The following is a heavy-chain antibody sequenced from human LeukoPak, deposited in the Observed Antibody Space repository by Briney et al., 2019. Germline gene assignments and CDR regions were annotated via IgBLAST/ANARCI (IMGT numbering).Heavy chain of an antibody. CDR3: AREDASSLDV. J-gene: IGHJ6*04. Sequence: PGGSLRLSCAASGFTFSSYDMNWVRQAPGKGLEWVSSISSSSTYTHHADSVKGRFTISRDNAKNSLYLQMNSLRAEDTAVYYCAREDASSLDVWGKGTTVTVSS. V-gene: IGHV3-21*01. CDR2: ISSSSTYT. CDR1: GFTFSSYD. D-gene: IGHD3-10*01.